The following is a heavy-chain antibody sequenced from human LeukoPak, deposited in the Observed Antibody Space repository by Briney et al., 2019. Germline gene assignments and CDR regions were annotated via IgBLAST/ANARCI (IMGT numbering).Heavy chain of an antibody. J-gene: IGHJ4*02. D-gene: IGHD2/OR15-2a*01. CDR2: ISVSGGVR. Sequence: GGSLRLSCVASGYPFSSYSMNWIRQAPGKGLEWVSYISVSGGVRSYADSVKGRFTISRDDTRNSLYLQMNSLKDEDTAVYYCARDRGYFYDQLDYWGQGTLVTVSS. CDR1: GYPFSSYS. V-gene: IGHV3-48*02. CDR3: ARDRGYFYDQLDY.